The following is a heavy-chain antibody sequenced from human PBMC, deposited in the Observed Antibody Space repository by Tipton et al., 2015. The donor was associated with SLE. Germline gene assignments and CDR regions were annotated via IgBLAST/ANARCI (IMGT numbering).Heavy chain of an antibody. J-gene: IGHJ5*02. CDR3: ARDPSSSAYNWFDP. V-gene: IGHV4-31*03. D-gene: IGHD6-6*01. CDR2: IYYSGST. Sequence: TLSLTCTVSGGSISSGGYYWSWIRPHPGKGLEWIGYIYYSGSTYYNPSLKSRVTISVDTSKNQFSLKLSSVTAADTDVYYCARDPSSSAYNWFDPWGQGTLVTVSS. CDR1: GGSISSGGYY.